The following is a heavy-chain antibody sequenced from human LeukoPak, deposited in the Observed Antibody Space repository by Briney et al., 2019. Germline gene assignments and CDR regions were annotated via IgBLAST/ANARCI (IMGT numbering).Heavy chain of an antibody. CDR3: EKDFYYDPEARDY. CDR2: IRYDGSNK. D-gene: IGHD3-22*01. Sequence: GSLRLSCAASGFTFSSYGMHWVRQAPGKGLEWVAFIRYDGSNKYYADSVKGRFTISRDNSKNTLYLQMNSQRADDTAVYNGEKDFYYDPEARDYWGQGTLVTVSS. V-gene: IGHV3-30*02. J-gene: IGHJ4*02. CDR1: GFTFSSYG.